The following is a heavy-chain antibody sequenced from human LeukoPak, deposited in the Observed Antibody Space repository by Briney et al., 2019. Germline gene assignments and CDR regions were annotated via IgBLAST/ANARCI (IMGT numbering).Heavy chain of an antibody. J-gene: IGHJ4*02. V-gene: IGHV3-30*18. CDR3: AKDPSNYYYYGSDD. CDR2: ISYDGSNK. Sequence: GGSLRLSCAASGFTFSSYGMHWVRQAPGKGLEWVAVISYDGSNKYYADSVKGRFTISRDNSKNTLYLQMNSLRAEDTAVYYCAKDPSNYYYYGSDDWGQGTLVTVSS. D-gene: IGHD3-10*01. CDR1: GFTFSSYG.